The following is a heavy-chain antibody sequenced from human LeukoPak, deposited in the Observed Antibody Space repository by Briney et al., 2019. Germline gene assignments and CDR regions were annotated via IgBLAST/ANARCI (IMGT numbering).Heavy chain of an antibody. D-gene: IGHD4-17*01. J-gene: IGHJ4*02. CDR2: MNPNSGNT. CDR3: ARGTRSDYGDFMFDY. Sequence: GSSVTVSCKASGYTFTSYDINWVRQATGQGLEWMGWMNPNSGNTGYAQKFQGRVTMTRNTSISTAYMELSSLRSEDTAVYYCARGTRSDYGDFMFDYWGQGTLVTVSS. V-gene: IGHV1-8*01. CDR1: GYTFTSYD.